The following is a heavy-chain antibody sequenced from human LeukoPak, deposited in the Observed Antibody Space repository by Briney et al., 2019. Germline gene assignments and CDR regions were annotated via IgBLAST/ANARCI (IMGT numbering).Heavy chain of an antibody. D-gene: IGHD3-10*01. Sequence: WASVKVSCKASGYTFTGYYMHWVRQAPGQGLEWMGWINPKSGGTNYARNFQGTVTLTRDTSISTAYMDMSSLRSDDTAVYYRARNLWFGESSDAFDMWGQGTMVTVSS. CDR2: INPKSGGT. CDR3: ARNLWFGESSDAFDM. J-gene: IGHJ3*02. V-gene: IGHV1-2*07. CDR1: GYTFTGYY.